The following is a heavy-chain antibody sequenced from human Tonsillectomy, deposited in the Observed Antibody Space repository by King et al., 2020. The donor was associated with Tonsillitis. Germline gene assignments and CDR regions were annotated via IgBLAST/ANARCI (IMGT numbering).Heavy chain of an antibody. J-gene: IGHJ4*02. Sequence: VQLVESGGGLVKPGGSLRLSCAASGFTFSDYFLTWVRQAPGRGPEWVSYINNGGTTKYYADSVMGRFTISRDNVKNSLYLQMSSLRVEDTAVYYCAIWSPFFDYWGQGTLVTVSS. CDR2: INNGGTTK. CDR3: AIWSPFFDY. CDR1: GFTFSDYF. D-gene: IGHD2-8*02. V-gene: IGHV3-11*01.